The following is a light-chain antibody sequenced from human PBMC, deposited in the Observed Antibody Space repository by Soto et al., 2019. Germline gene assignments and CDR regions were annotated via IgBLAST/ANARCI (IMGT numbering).Light chain of an antibody. CDR3: QQSYSSPPWT. CDR2: RAS. J-gene: IGKJ1*01. V-gene: IGKV1-39*01. Sequence: DLQMTQSPSSLSASVGDRVTISCRASQSITSFLNWYQQKPGTAPRLLIYRASKVTSGVPPRFSGSGSGRDFTLTISSLRPEDIATYFCQQSYSSPPWTFGQGTKVEVK. CDR1: QSITSF.